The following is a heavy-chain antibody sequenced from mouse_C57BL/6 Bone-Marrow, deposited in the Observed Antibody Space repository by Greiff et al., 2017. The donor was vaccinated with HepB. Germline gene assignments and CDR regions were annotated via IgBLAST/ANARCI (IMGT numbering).Heavy chain of an antibody. CDR1: GYTFTDYY. D-gene: IGHD2-3*01. Sequence: VQLKQSGPVLVKPGASVKMSCKASGYTFTDYYMNWVKQSHGKSLEWIGVINPYNGGTSYNQKFKGKATLTVDKSSSTAYMELNSLTSEDSAVYYCARLMAWDYFDYWGQGTTLTVSS. V-gene: IGHV1-19*01. CDR3: ARLMAWDYFDY. J-gene: IGHJ2*01. CDR2: INPYNGGT.